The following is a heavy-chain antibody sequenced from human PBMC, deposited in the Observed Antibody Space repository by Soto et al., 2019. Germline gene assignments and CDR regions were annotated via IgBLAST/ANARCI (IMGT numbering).Heavy chain of an antibody. CDR1: VFTFSDYS. CDR2: ISGTGYNT. J-gene: IGHJ4*02. V-gene: IGHV3-23*01. Sequence: GGSLRISISASVFTFSDYSLNWVRLDTGKGLEWVSAISGTGYNTYYADSVKGRFTISRDNTKNTLYLQMNSLRAEDTAVYYCAKAGFSSSWSPTYFDYWGQGTLVTVSS. D-gene: IGHD6-13*01. CDR3: AKAGFSSSWSPTYFDY.